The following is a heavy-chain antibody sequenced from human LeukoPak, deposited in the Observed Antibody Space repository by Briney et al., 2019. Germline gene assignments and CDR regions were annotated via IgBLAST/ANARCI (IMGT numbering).Heavy chain of an antibody. J-gene: IGHJ4*02. CDR1: GYTFTNYA. V-gene: IGHV7-4-1*02. Sequence: ASVKVSCKASGYTFTNYAMNWVRQAPGQGLEWMGWINTNTGNPTYAQGFTGRFVFSLDTSVSTAYLQISSLKAEDTAVYYCASSYCSGGHCYPQQTVYYFDFWGQGTLVTVSS. CDR3: ASSYCSGGHCYPQQTVYYFDF. CDR2: INTNTGNP. D-gene: IGHD2-15*01.